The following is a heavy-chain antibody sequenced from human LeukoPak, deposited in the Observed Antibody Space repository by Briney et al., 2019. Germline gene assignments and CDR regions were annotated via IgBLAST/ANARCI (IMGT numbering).Heavy chain of an antibody. V-gene: IGHV3-30*02. D-gene: IGHD3-16*02. Sequence: GGSLRLSCAASGFTFSSYGMQWVRQAPGKGLEWVAFIRYDGSNKYYADSVKGRFTISRDNSKNTLYLQMNSLRAEDTAVYYCAKAEDYVWGSYRSFDYWGQGTLVTVSS. CDR1: GFTFSSYG. CDR2: IRYDGSNK. CDR3: AKAEDYVWGSYRSFDY. J-gene: IGHJ4*02.